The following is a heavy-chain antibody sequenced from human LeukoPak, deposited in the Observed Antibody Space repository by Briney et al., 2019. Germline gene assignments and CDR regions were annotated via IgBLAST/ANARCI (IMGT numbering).Heavy chain of an antibody. J-gene: IGHJ3*02. CDR1: GFTFSNYW. D-gene: IGHD3-10*01. Sequence: GGSLRLSCAASGFTFSNYWMSWVRQAPGKGLEWVAYIKEEGSEKFYVDSVKGRFTISRDNAKNSLYLQMNSLRAEDTAVYYCARARVLLWFGETTNDAFDIWGQGTMVTVSS. V-gene: IGHV3-7*01. CDR3: ARARVLLWFGETTNDAFDI. CDR2: IKEEGSEK.